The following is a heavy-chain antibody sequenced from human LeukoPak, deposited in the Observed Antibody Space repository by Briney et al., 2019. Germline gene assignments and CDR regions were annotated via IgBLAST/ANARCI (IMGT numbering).Heavy chain of an antibody. Sequence: SETLSLTCTVSGGSISSSSYYWGWIRQPPGKGLEWIGSIYYSGSTSYNPCLTTRVTISVDTSKNQFSLKLSSVTAADSAVYYCVLRSKSFWFDYWGQGTLVTVSS. CDR3: VLRSKSFWFDY. CDR2: IYYSGST. D-gene: IGHD3-3*01. J-gene: IGHJ4*02. CDR1: GGSISSSSYY. V-gene: IGHV4-39*07.